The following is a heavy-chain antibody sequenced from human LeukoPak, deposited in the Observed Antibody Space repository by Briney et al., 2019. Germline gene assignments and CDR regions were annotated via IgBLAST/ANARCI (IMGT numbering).Heavy chain of an antibody. J-gene: IGHJ4*02. D-gene: IGHD5-12*01. Sequence: ASVKVSCKASGYTFTSNYIHWVRQAPGHGLEWMGMIYPRDGSTSYAQKFQGRVAVTRDTSTSTVHMELSGLRSEDTAVYYCARARRGWLHLNYDYWGQGTLVTVSS. V-gene: IGHV1-46*01. CDR2: IYPRDGST. CDR1: GYTFTSNY. CDR3: ARARRGWLHLNYDY.